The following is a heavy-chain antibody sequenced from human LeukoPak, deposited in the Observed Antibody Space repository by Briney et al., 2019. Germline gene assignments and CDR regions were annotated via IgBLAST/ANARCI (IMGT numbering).Heavy chain of an antibody. J-gene: IGHJ5*02. CDR1: GFTFTSYY. CDR2: INPSGSYT. V-gene: IGHV1-46*01. Sequence: ASVKVSCKASGFTFTSYYMHWVRQAPGQGLEWMGIINPSGSYTSYAQKFQGRVTMTRDTSTCTVYMELSSLRSEDTAVYYCARDNSGGSTWWFDPWGQGTLVTVSS. CDR3: ARDNSGGSTWWFDP. D-gene: IGHD2-15*01.